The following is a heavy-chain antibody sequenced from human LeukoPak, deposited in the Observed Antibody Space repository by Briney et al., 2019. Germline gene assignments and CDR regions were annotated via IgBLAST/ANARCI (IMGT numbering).Heavy chain of an antibody. Sequence: GGTLRLSCAASGVIFSSSCMSWVRQAPGKWLEWVSTISDNGGSTYYPNSGKGRFTISRDNSKNTLDLQMNSLRAEDTAVYYCARARHDYGDYGGYYYYYMDVWGKGTTVTVSS. V-gene: IGHV3-23*01. CDR1: GVIFSSSC. CDR3: ARARHDYGDYGGYYYYYMDV. D-gene: IGHD4-17*01. J-gene: IGHJ6*03. CDR2: ISDNGGST.